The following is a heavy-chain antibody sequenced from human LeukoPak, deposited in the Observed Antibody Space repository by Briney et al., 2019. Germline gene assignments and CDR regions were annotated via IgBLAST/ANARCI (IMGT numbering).Heavy chain of an antibody. CDR3: AKDRPHSSGWGTPADF. CDR2: VPFDGIKK. V-gene: IGHV3-30*02. CDR1: GFTFSSYL. Sequence: GQSLRLSCAASGFTFSSYLMNWVRQAPVKGLEWVAYVPFDGIKKFYADSVRGRFTISRDNSKNTLYLQLNSLRPDDTAVYYCAKDRPHSSGWGTPADFWGQGTLVTVSS. D-gene: IGHD6-19*01. J-gene: IGHJ4*02.